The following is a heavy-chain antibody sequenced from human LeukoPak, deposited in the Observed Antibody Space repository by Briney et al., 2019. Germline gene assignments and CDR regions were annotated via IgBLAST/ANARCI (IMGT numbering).Heavy chain of an antibody. CDR1: GGSISSYY. V-gene: IGHV4-59*12. D-gene: IGHD3-10*01. CDR2: IYYSGST. Sequence: TSETLSLTCTVSGGSISSYYWSWIRQPPGKGLEWIGYIYYSGSTNYNPSLKSRVTISVDTSKNQFSLKLSSVTAADTAVYYCARRRSGRRNWFDPWGQGTLVTVSS. CDR3: ARRRSGRRNWFDP. J-gene: IGHJ5*02.